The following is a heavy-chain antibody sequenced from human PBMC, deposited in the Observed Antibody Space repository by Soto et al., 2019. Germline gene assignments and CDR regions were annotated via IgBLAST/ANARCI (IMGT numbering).Heavy chain of an antibody. J-gene: IGHJ4*02. CDR2: INPSGGGT. V-gene: IGHV1-46*01. Sequence: ASVKVSCKASGYTFSIYDMHWVRQAPGQGLKWMGIINPSGGGTSFAQKFQGRVTMTSDTSTSTVYMELSSLRSEDTAVYYCARDRGFCSGGTCYMFDYWGQGTLVTVSS. CDR3: ARDRGFCSGGTCYMFDY. CDR1: GYTFSIYD. D-gene: IGHD2-15*01.